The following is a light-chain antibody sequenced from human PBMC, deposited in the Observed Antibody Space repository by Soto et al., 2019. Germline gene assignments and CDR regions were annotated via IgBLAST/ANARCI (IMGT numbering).Light chain of an antibody. Sequence: QSVLTQAPSASGTPGQRVTISCSVSSSNIGSNTVSWYQQVPGTAPKLLIYSNDQRPSGVPDRFSGSKSGTSASLAIGGLQSEDEADYYCAAWDGSLNGWVFGGGTKLTVL. V-gene: IGLV1-44*01. CDR2: SND. J-gene: IGLJ2*01. CDR3: AAWDGSLNGWV. CDR1: SSNIGSNT.